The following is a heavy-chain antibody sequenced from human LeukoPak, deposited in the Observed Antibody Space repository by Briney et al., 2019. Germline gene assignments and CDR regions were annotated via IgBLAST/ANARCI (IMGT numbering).Heavy chain of an antibody. CDR3: ARGLYYYGSGSYSPDAFDI. V-gene: IGHV4-59*12. D-gene: IGHD3-10*01. CDR2: IYYSGST. Sequence: PSETLSLTCTVSGGSISSYYWSWIRQPPGKGLEWIGYIYYSGSTNYNPSLKSRVTISVDTSKNQFSLQLNSVTPEDTAVYYCARGLYYYGSGSYSPDAFDIWGQGTMVTVSS. J-gene: IGHJ3*02. CDR1: GGSISSYY.